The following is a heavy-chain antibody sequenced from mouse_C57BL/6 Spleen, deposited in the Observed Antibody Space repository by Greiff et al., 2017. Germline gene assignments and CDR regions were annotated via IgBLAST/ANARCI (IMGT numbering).Heavy chain of an antibody. J-gene: IGHJ2*01. CDR1: GYTFTDYE. Sequence: QVHVKQSGAELVRPGASVTLSCKASGYTFTDYEMHWVKQTPVHGLEWIGAIDPETGGTAYNQKFKGKAILTAYKSSSTAYMELRSLTSEDSAVYYCTREVYGNYPYYFDYGGQGTTLTVSS. CDR3: TREVYGNYPYYFDY. CDR2: IDPETGGT. V-gene: IGHV1-15*01. D-gene: IGHD2-1*01.